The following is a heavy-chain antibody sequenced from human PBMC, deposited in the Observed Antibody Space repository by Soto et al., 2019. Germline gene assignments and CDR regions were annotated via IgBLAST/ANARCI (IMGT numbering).Heavy chain of an antibody. CDR3: AKDIAVWNSAFDY. Sequence: GGSLRLSGAASRYTFDDYAMHWVRQAPGKGLEWVSGISWNSGSIGYADSVKGRFTISRDNAKNSLYLQMNSLRAEDTALYYCAKDIAVWNSAFDYWGQGTLVTVSS. J-gene: IGHJ4*02. CDR2: ISWNSGSI. D-gene: IGHD1-7*01. CDR1: RYTFDDYA. V-gene: IGHV3-9*01.